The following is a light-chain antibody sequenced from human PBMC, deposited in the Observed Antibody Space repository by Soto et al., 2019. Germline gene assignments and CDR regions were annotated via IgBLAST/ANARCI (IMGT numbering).Light chain of an antibody. CDR2: GAS. CDR3: QQFAGS. J-gene: IGKJ4*02. V-gene: IGKV3-20*01. CDR1: QSVSPSS. Sequence: EMALTQSPGTLSLSPGESATLSCRASQSVSPSSLAWYQQRPGQSPRLLIYGASSRATGIPDRFSGRGSGTDFTLIISRLEPEDFAVYYCQQFAGSFGGGTKVDI.